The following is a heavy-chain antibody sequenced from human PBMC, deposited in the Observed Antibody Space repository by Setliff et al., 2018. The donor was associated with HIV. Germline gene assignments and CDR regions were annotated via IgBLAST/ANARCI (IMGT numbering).Heavy chain of an antibody. D-gene: IGHD5-18*01. CDR3: ARGDTAMALYYFDY. J-gene: IGHJ4*02. CDR2: IIPIFGTA. Sequence: GASVKVSCKASGGTFSNYAISWVRQAPGQGLEWMGGIIPIFGTANYAQKFQGRVTIIADESTSTAYMELSSLRSEDTAVYYCARGDTAMALYYFDYWGQGTLVTVSS. CDR1: GGTFSNYA. V-gene: IGHV1-69*13.